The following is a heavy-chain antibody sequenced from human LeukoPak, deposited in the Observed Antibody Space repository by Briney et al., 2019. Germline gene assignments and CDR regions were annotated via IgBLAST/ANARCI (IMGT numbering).Heavy chain of an antibody. CDR2: ISGSGGST. V-gene: IGHV3-23*01. CDR3: AKDPPWSGYYFEYFQH. J-gene: IGHJ1*01. Sequence: QPGRSLRLSCAASGFTFSSYGMHWVRQAPGKGLEWVSAISGSGGSTYYADSVKGRFTISRDNSKNTLYLQMNSLRAEDTAVYYCAKDPPWSGYYFEYFQHWGQGTLVTVSS. CDR1: GFTFSSYG. D-gene: IGHD3-3*01.